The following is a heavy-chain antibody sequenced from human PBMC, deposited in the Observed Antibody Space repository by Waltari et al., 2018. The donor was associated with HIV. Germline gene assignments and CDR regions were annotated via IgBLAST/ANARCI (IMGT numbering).Heavy chain of an antibody. Sequence: EVQLVEAGGGLVQPGGSLRLSCAASGFIFSTYAMSWVRQAPGKGLEWVSTITVGGDSTFYADSVKGRFSISRDNSMNSLSLQMNSLRADDTSVYYCATLASVGYEIHPPLYYWGQGTLVTVSS. V-gene: IGHV3-23*04. CDR2: ITVGGDST. J-gene: IGHJ4*02. CDR3: ATLASVGYEIHPPLYY. CDR1: GFIFSTYA. D-gene: IGHD2-15*01.